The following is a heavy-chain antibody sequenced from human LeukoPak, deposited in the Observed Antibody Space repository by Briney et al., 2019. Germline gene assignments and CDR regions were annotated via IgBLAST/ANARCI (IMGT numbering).Heavy chain of an antibody. CDR2: TRNKANSYTT. Sequence: GGSQRLSCAASGFTFSSYAMDWVRQAPGKGLEWVGRTRNKANSYTTECAASVKGRFTISRDDSKNSLYLQMNSLKTEDTAVYYCARYGPSNYGYYFDYWGQGTLVTVSS. J-gene: IGHJ4*02. CDR3: ARYGPSNYGYYFDY. D-gene: IGHD4-11*01. CDR1: GFTFSSYA. V-gene: IGHV3-72*01.